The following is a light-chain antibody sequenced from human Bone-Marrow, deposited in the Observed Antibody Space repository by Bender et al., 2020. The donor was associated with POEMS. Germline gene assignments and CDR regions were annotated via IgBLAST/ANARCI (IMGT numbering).Light chain of an antibody. J-gene: IGLJ2*01. CDR1: SSDVGSYNL. Sequence: QSALTQPASVSGSPGQSITISCTGTSSDVGSYNLVSWYQQHPGKVPKLLIYDVTNRPSGVSYRFSGSKSGNTASLTISGLQAEDEADYHCCSYAGSSTLVFGGGTKLTVL. CDR3: CSYAGSSTLV. V-gene: IGLV2-23*02. CDR2: DVT.